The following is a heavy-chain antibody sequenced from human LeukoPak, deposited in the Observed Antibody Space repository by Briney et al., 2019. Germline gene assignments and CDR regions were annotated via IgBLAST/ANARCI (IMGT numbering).Heavy chain of an antibody. CDR1: GFTFSSYW. Sequence: GGSLRLSCAASGFTFSSYWMSWVRQAPGKGLEWVANIKQDGSEKYYVDSVKGRFTISRDNAKNSLYLQMNSLRAEDTAVYYCARDKGGYYASYYFDYWGQGTLVTVSS. V-gene: IGHV3-7*01. CDR3: ARDKGGYYASYYFDY. J-gene: IGHJ4*02. CDR2: IKQDGSEK. D-gene: IGHD3-22*01.